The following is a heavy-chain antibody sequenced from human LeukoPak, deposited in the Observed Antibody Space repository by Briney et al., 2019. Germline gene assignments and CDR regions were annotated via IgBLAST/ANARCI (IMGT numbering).Heavy chain of an antibody. CDR2: IYTSGST. J-gene: IGHJ4*02. Sequence: SEILSLTCTVSGGSISSGSYYWSWIRQPAGKGLEWIGRIYTSGSTSYNPSLKSRVTISVDTSKNQFSLKLSSVTAADTAVYYCASSTMVVTPLSDHIDYWGQGTLVTVSS. CDR3: ASSTMVVTPLSDHIDY. CDR1: GGSISSGSYY. D-gene: IGHD4-23*01. V-gene: IGHV4-61*02.